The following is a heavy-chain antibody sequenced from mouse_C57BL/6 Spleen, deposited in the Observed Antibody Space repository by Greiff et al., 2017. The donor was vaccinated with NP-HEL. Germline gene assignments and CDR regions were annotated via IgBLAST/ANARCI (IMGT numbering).Heavy chain of an antibody. CDR1: GYTFTSYW. J-gene: IGHJ2*01. CDR3: ARTRGYSNYVGFDY. V-gene: IGHV1-69*01. Sequence: VQLQQPGAELVMPGASVKLSCKASGYTFTSYWMHWVKQRPGQGLEWIGEIDPSDSYTNYNQKFKGKSTLTVDKSSSTAYMQLSSLTSEDSAVYYCARTRGYSNYVGFDYWGQGTTLTVSS. D-gene: IGHD2-5*01. CDR2: IDPSDSYT.